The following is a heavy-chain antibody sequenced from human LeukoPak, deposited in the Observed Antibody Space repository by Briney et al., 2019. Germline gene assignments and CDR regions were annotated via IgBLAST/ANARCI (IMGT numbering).Heavy chain of an antibody. CDR1: GFTFSSYW. CDR2: INSDGSST. CDR3: AREVGGWYLNYFDY. V-gene: IGHV3-74*01. J-gene: IGHJ4*02. D-gene: IGHD6-19*01. Sequence: GGSLRLSCAASGFTFSSYWMHWVRQAPGKGLVWVSRINSDGSSTSYADSVKGRFTISRDNSKNTLYLQMNSLRAEDTAVYYCAREVGGWYLNYFDYWGQGTLVTVSS.